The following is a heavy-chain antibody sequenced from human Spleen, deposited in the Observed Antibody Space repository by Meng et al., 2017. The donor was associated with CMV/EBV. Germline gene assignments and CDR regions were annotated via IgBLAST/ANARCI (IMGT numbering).Heavy chain of an antibody. V-gene: IGHV4-4*02. Sequence: VSGGSNSRSTWWNWVRQPPGKGLEWIGEIYHSGRTDYNPSLKSRVTISVDKSKNQFSLKLSSVTAADTAVYYCARGGVLGLGSFDYWGQGTLVTVSS. CDR2: IYHSGRT. J-gene: IGHJ4*02. CDR3: ARGGVLGLGSFDY. D-gene: IGHD3-16*01. CDR1: GGSNSRSTW.